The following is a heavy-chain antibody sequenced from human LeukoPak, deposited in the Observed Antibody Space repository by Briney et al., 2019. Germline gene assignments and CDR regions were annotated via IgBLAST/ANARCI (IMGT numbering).Heavy chain of an antibody. Sequence: SETLSLTCAVYGGSFSGYYWSWIRQPPGKGLEWIGEINHSGSTNYNPSLKSRVTISVDTSKNQFSLKLSSVTAADTAVYYCARGRGYSYYFDYWGQGTLVTVSS. CDR2: INHSGST. J-gene: IGHJ4*02. D-gene: IGHD5-18*01. CDR3: ARGRGYSYYFDY. CDR1: GGSFSGYY. V-gene: IGHV4-34*01.